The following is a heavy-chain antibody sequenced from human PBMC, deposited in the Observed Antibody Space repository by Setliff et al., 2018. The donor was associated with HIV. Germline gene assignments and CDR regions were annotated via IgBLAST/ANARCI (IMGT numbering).Heavy chain of an antibody. J-gene: IGHJ4*02. CDR1: GGSISSYY. D-gene: IGHD3-22*01. Sequence: NPSETLSLTCTVSGGSISSYYWSWIRQPAGKGLEWIGRFYTSGSTNYNPSLKSRVTISVDTSKNQFSLKLSSVTAADTAVYYCARGLSFYDPGGFDYWGQGTLVTVSS. V-gene: IGHV4-4*07. CDR2: FYTSGST. CDR3: ARGLSFYDPGGFDY.